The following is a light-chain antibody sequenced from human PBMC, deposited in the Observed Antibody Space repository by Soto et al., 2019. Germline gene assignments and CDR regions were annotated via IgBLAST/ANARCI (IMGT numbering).Light chain of an antibody. CDR1: QSISTW. CDR2: DAS. Sequence: DIQMTQSPSSLSASVGDRVSITCRASQSISTWLAWYQQQPGGAPRLLIYDASSLQSGVPSRFSGNGSGTEFTLTISSLQPDDFSSYYCQHYYNYPWTFGQGTRWIS. J-gene: IGKJ1*01. CDR3: QHYYNYPWT. V-gene: IGKV1-5*01.